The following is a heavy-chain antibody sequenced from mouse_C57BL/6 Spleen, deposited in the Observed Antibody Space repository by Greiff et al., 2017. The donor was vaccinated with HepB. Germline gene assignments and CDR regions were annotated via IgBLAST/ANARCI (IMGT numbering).Heavy chain of an antibody. CDR3: TTGYGSSYYFDY. D-gene: IGHD1-1*01. CDR2: IDPEDGDT. CDR1: GFNIKDYY. Sequence: EVQLQQSGAELVRPGASVKLSCTASGFNIKDYYMHWVKQRPEQGLEWIGRIDPEDGDTKYAPKFQGKATMTADTSSNTAYLQLSSLTSEDTAVYYCTTGYGSSYYFDYWGQGTTLTVSS. V-gene: IGHV14-1*01. J-gene: IGHJ2*01.